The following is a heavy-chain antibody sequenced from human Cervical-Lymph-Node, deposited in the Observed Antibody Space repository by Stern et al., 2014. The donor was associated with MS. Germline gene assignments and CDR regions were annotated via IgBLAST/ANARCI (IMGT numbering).Heavy chain of an antibody. V-gene: IGHV1-18*04. J-gene: IGHJ6*02. CDR1: GYTLTNYG. Sequence: VQLVQSGAEVKKPGATVKVSCKASGYTLTNYGINWVRQATGQGLEWMGWISAYNGNTNYAQKFQGRVTLTTDTSTTTAYMDLRSLRSDDTAIYYCAGYYYHGMDVWGQGTTVTVSS. CDR2: ISAYNGNT. CDR3: AGYYYHGMDV.